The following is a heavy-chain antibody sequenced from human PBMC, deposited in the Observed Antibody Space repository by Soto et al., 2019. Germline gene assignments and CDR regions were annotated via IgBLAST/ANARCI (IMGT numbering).Heavy chain of an antibody. J-gene: IGHJ6*02. Sequence: QVQLVQSGAEVKKPGSSVKVSCKASGGTFSSYAISWVRQAPGQGLEWVGGIIPIFGTANYAQKFQGRATITADKSTSTAYMELSSLRSEDTAVYYCARVGSAGSYYAYYYGMDVWGQGTTVTVSS. CDR1: GGTFSSYA. V-gene: IGHV1-69*06. D-gene: IGHD1-26*01. CDR2: IIPIFGTA. CDR3: ARVGSAGSYYAYYYGMDV.